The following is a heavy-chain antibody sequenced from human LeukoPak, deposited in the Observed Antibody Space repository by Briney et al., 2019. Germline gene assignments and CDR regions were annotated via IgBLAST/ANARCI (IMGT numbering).Heavy chain of an antibody. CDR2: ISGSGGST. J-gene: IGHJ4*02. Sequence: GGSLRLSCAASGFTFSSYAMSWVRQAPGKGLEWVSAISGSGGSTYYADSVKGRFTISRDSSKNTLYLQMNSLRAEDTAVYYCAKLRDGDPVGYFDYWGQGTLVTVSS. CDR1: GFTFSSYA. CDR3: AKLRDGDPVGYFDY. D-gene: IGHD4-17*01. V-gene: IGHV3-23*01.